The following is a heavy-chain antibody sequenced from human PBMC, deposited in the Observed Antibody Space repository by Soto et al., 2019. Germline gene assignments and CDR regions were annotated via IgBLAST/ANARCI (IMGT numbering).Heavy chain of an antibody. Sequence: SVKVSCKASGGTFSSYAISWVRQAPGQGLEWMGGIIPIFGTANYAQKFRGRVTITADESTSTAYMELSSLRSEDTAVYYCARASRLRYYDSSGYNFDYWGQGTLVTVSS. V-gene: IGHV1-69*13. CDR1: GGTFSSYA. J-gene: IGHJ4*02. CDR2: IIPIFGTA. CDR3: ARASRLRYYDSSGYNFDY. D-gene: IGHD3-22*01.